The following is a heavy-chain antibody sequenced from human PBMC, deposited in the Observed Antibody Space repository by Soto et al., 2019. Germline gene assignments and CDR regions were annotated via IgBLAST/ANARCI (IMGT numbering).Heavy chain of an antibody. J-gene: IGHJ4*02. Sequence: QVYLVQSGAEVKKPGSSVKVSCKALRGTFTNYAFSWLRQAPGQDIEWMGGIMPFFGSGNYAQKFPDRINITADESTSSVYLKLTRLRSEDTAVYYCARDRAGYDSHFVYCGQGTLVTVA. CDR1: RGTFTNYA. CDR3: ARDRAGYDSHFVY. V-gene: IGHV1-69*01. D-gene: IGHD2-2*03. CDR2: IMPFFGSG.